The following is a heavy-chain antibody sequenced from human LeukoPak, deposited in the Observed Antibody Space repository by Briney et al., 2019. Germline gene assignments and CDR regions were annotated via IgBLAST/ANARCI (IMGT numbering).Heavy chain of an antibody. CDR1: GFTFNKYA. D-gene: IGHD4-23*01. J-gene: IGHJ5*02. V-gene: IGHV3-23*01. CDR2: ITGGGDDT. CDR3: AKDNRRLRWLFDP. Sequence: GGSLRLSCAASGFTFNKYAMSWVRQAPGKGLEWVSAITGGGDDTYHADSVKGRFTISRDNSKNTLYLQMNSLRAEDTAVYYCAKDNRRLRWLFDPWGQGTLVTVSS.